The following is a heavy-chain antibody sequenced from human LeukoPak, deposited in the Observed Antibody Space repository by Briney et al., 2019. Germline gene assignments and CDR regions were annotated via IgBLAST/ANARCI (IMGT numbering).Heavy chain of an antibody. D-gene: IGHD1-14*01. CDR1: GFTFSSYA. CDR3: AKGGTRRTYYFDY. J-gene: IGHJ4*02. V-gene: IGHV3-23*01. Sequence: GGSLRLSCAASGFTFSSYAMSWVRQAPGKGLEWVSAISGSGGSTYYADSVKGRFTICRDNSKNTLYLQMNSLRAEDTAVYYCAKGGTRRTYYFDYWGQGTLVTVSS. CDR2: ISGSGGST.